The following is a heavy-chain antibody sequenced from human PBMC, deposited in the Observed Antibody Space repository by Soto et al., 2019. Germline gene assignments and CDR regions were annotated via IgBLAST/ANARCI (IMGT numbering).Heavy chain of an antibody. D-gene: IGHD3-10*01. Sequence: DVQLLESGGALVQPGGSLRLSCETSGFTFTNYAMSWVRQAPGKGPEWVSGISASGTSTYYADSVKGRFTISRDNSKNTLYLQMNSLRAEDTAVYYCAKDYYYGSGSYSPDAFDIWGQGTMVTVSS. J-gene: IGHJ3*02. V-gene: IGHV3-23*01. CDR3: AKDYYYGSGSYSPDAFDI. CDR1: GFTFTNYA. CDR2: ISASGTST.